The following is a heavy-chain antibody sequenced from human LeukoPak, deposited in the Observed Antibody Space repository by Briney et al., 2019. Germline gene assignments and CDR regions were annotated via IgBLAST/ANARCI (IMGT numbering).Heavy chain of an antibody. J-gene: IGHJ4*02. V-gene: IGHV3-30*02. CDR3: AKGGYYFDY. Sequence: GGSLRLSCAASGLTFSTFGMHWVRQAPGKGLEWVAFIRFDGSNRYYAESLKGRFTISRDNSKNTLYLQMNSLRAEDTAIYFCAKGGYYFDYWGREPWSSSPQ. CDR2: IRFDGSNR. CDR1: GLTFSTFG.